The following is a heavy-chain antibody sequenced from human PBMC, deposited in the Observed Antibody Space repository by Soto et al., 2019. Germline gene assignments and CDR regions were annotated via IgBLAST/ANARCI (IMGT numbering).Heavy chain of an antibody. CDR1: GFTFSSYA. J-gene: IGHJ4*02. CDR2: ISGSGGST. Sequence: GSLRLSCAASGFTFSSYAMSWVRQAPGKGLEWVSAISGSGGSTYYADSVKGRFTISRDNSRNTLFLQMSSVRADDTAVYYCAKGSSYYGSGSYYNETFDHWGQGTLVTVSS. D-gene: IGHD3-10*01. CDR3: AKGSSYYGSGSYYNETFDH. V-gene: IGHV3-23*01.